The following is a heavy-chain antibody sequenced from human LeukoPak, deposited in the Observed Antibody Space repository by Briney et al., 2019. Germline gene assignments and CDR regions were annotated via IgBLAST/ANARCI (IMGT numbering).Heavy chain of an antibody. CDR1: GFTFSSYA. CDR2: ISGSGGST. CDR3: AKDIGDIVVVPAAIVDY. V-gene: IGHV3-23*01. J-gene: IGHJ4*02. Sequence: GGSLRLSCAASGFTFSSYAMSWVRQAPGKGLEWVSAISGSGGSTYYADSVKGRFTISRDNSKNTLYLQMNSLRAEDTAVYYCAKDIGDIVVVPAAIVDYWGQGTLVTVSS. D-gene: IGHD2-2*02.